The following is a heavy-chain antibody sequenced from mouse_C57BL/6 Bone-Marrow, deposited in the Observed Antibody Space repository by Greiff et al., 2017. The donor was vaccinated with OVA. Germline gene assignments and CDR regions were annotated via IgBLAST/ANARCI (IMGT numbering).Heavy chain of an antibody. D-gene: IGHD1-1*01. CDR3: ARREVDYGSST. V-gene: IGHV1-80*01. CDR2: IYPGDGDT. CDR1: GYAFSSYW. Sequence: QVQLQQSGAELVKPGASVKISCKASGYAFSSYWMNWVKQRPGKGLEWIGQIYPGDGDTNYNGKFKGKATLTADKSSSTAYMQLSSLTSEDSAVYFCARREVDYGSSTWGQGTSVTVSS. J-gene: IGHJ4*01.